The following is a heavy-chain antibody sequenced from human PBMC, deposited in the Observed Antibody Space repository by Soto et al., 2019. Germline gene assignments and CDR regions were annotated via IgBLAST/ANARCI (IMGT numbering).Heavy chain of an antibody. D-gene: IGHD3-3*01. J-gene: IGHJ4*02. CDR1: VFSLTTSGVG. V-gene: IGHV2-5*02. CDR2: IYWDDDK. CDR3: AHRVLRTVFGLVTTTAIYFDF. Sequence: QITLNESGPMLVKPRQTLTLTCTFSVFSLTTSGVGVGWIRQSPGKAPEWLALIYWDDDKRYSPSLKSRLTITKDTSKNQVVLTMADLDPAGTGTYYCAHRVLRTVFGLVTTTAIYFDFWGQGTPVAVSS.